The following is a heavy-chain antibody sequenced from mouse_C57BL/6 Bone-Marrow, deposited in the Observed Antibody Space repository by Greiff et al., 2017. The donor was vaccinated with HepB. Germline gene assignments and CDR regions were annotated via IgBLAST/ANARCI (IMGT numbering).Heavy chain of an antibody. CDR2: ISYDGSN. V-gene: IGHV3-6*01. J-gene: IGHJ3*01. D-gene: IGHD2-4*01. Sequence: EVQLQESGPGLVKPSQSLSLTCSVTGYSITSGYYWNWIRQFPGNKLEWMGYISYDGSNNYNPSLKNRISITRDTSKNQFFLKLNSVTTEDTATYYCARAPYYDYDGAWFAYWGQGTLVTVSA. CDR3: ARAPYYDYDGAWFAY. CDR1: GYSITSGYY.